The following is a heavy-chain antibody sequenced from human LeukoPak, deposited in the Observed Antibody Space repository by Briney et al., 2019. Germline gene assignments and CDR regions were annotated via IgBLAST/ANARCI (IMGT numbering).Heavy chain of an antibody. Sequence: GGSLRLSCTASGFSFNTNWMGWIRQAPGKGLEWVANIKEDGSVNSHVDSVKGQFTVSRDNAKNSLYLQMDSLRAEDTAVYYCARHGPYCFGFWGQGALVTVSS. CDR2: IKEDGSVN. D-gene: IGHD2-21*01. J-gene: IGHJ4*02. CDR3: ARHGPYCFGF. CDR1: GFSFNTNW. V-gene: IGHV3-7*01.